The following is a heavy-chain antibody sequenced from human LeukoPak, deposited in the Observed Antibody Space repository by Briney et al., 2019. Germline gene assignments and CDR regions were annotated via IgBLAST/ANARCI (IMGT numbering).Heavy chain of an antibody. CDR3: ARTVCSGGSCYRGSFDY. CDR2: INHSGST. Sequence: PSETLSLTCAVYGGSFSDYYWAWIRHPPRKGLEWVGGINHSGSTNYNPSLRSRVAISLDTSKNQFSLKLSSVTAADTAVYYCARTVCSGGSCYRGSFDYWGQGTLVTVSS. J-gene: IGHJ4*02. V-gene: IGHV4-34*01. D-gene: IGHD2-15*01. CDR1: GGSFSDYY.